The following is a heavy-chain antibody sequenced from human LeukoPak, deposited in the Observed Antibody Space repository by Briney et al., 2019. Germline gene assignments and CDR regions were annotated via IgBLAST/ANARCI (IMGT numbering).Heavy chain of an antibody. Sequence: SVKVSCKASGYRFSDYYIHWVRQAPGQGLEWMGKITPVIDTANYAQTFQGRVSIYADKSTTTVYMDLSGLRPDDTAVYYCARVNLRGSNYNWFDPWGQGTRVTVSS. J-gene: IGHJ5*02. CDR1: GYRFSDYY. CDR2: ITPVIDTA. V-gene: IGHV1-69*08. CDR3: ARVNLRGSNYNWFDP. D-gene: IGHD3-10*01.